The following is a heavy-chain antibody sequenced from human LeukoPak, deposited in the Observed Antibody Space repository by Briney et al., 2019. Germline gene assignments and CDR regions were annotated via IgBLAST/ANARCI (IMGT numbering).Heavy chain of an antibody. D-gene: IGHD3-16*02. Sequence: ASVKVSCKASGYTFTSYAMNWVRQAPGQGREWMGWINTNTGNPTYAQGFTGRFVFSLDTSVSTAYLQISSLKAEDTAVYYCAREGVDYVWGSYRPDYFDYWGQGTLVTVSS. J-gene: IGHJ4*02. CDR2: INTNTGNP. CDR1: GYTFTSYA. V-gene: IGHV7-4-1*02. CDR3: AREGVDYVWGSYRPDYFDY.